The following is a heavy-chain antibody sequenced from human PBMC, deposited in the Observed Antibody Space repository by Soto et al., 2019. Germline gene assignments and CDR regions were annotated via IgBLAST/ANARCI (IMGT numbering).Heavy chain of an antibody. CDR1: GDSIISSSYN. D-gene: IGHD6-13*01. J-gene: IGHJ4*02. V-gene: IGHV4-39*01. CDR2: IYYTGRT. CDR3: ARGTSSWSWKFDY. Sequence: SETLSLTCTVSGDSIISSSYNWAWIRQPPGKGLEWIGAIYYTGRTSYNPSLQSRVTISVDTSKNQYSLNLRSVTAADTSVYYCARGTSSWSWKFDYWGQGILVTVS.